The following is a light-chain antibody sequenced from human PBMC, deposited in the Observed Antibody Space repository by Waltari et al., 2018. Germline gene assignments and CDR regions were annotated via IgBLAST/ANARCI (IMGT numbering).Light chain of an antibody. V-gene: IGLV2-23*02. CDR3: CTFAGYGVYV. CDR2: EVP. J-gene: IGLJ1*01. CDR1: KANIAIPHL. Sequence: QSALTHPASVPGSPGPPRTLPCTGTKANIAIPHLDPWYQHHPGKAPKLLLFEVPKRPSGVSSRFSGSKSGTTAYLTISGLQAEDEADYYCCTFAGYGVYVFGTGTVVTVL.